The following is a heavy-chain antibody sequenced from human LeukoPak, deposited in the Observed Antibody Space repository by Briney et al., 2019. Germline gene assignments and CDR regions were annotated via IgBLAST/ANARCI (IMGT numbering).Heavy chain of an antibody. V-gene: IGHV3-20*01. J-gene: IGHJ6*02. CDR2: INWNGGST. CDR3: ARDSYYYDSSGYYGMDV. CDR1: GFTFDDYG. D-gene: IGHD3-22*01. Sequence: GGSLRLSCAASGFTFDDYGMSWVRQAPGKGLEWVSGINWNGGSTGYADSVKGRFTISRDNAKNSLYLQMSSLRAEDTALYHCARDSYYYDSSGYYGMDVWGQGTTVTVSS.